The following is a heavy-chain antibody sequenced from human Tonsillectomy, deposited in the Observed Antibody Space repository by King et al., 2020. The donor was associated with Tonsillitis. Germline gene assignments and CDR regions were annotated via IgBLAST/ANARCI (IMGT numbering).Heavy chain of an antibody. J-gene: IGHJ4*02. CDR3: TTDGQARFNNGYGANDH. D-gene: IGHD1-1*01. CDR1: GFTFSNAW. CDR2: IKTKTVGGTT. Sequence: EVQLVESGGGLVKPGGSLRLSCAASGFTFSNAWINWVRQAPGKGLEWVGRIKTKTVGGTTDYAAPVKGRFTISRDDSKNTVYLQMSSLKIEDTAVYYCTTDGQARFNNGYGANDHWGQGTLVTVSS. V-gene: IGHV3-15*07.